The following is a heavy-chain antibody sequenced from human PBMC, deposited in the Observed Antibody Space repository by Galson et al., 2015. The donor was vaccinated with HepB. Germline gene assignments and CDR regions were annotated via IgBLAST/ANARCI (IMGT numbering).Heavy chain of an antibody. V-gene: IGHV3-30-3*01. CDR3: AREGRRKFDY. CDR2: ISYDGSNK. J-gene: IGHJ4*02. Sequence: SLRLSCAASGFTFSSYAMHWVRQAPGKGLEWVAVISYDGSNKYYAGSVKGRFTISRDNSKNTLYLQMSSLRAEDTAVYYCAREGRRKFDYWGQGTLVTVSS. CDR1: GFTFSSYA.